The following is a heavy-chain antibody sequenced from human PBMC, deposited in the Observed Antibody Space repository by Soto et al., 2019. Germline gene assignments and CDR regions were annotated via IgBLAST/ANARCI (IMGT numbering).Heavy chain of an antibody. CDR2: INSDGSST. CDR1: VFTFISYW. D-gene: IGHD1-1*01. V-gene: IGHV3-74*01. CDR3: ARDLEASDY. Sequence: GWSLRLSCASSVFTFISYWMHWVRHAPGKGLVWVSRINSDGSSTSYADSVKGRFTISRDNAKNTLYLQMNSLRAEDTAVYYCARDLEASDYWGQGTLVTVSS. J-gene: IGHJ4*02.